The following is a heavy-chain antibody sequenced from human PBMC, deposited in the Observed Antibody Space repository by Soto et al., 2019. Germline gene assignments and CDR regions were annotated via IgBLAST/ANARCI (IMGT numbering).Heavy chain of an antibody. D-gene: IGHD1-7*01. J-gene: IGHJ3*02. CDR2: ISGSGGST. Sequence: GGSLRLSCAASGFTFSSYAMSWVRQAPGKGLEWVSAISGSGGSTYYADSVKGRFTISRDNSQNTLYLQMNSLRAEDTAVYYCAKSEGDGTTAFDIWGQGTMVTVSS. CDR3: AKSEGDGTTAFDI. V-gene: IGHV3-23*01. CDR1: GFTFSSYA.